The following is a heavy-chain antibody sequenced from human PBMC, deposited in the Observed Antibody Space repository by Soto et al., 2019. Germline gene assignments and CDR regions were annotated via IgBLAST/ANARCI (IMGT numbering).Heavy chain of an antibody. V-gene: IGHV1-24*01. J-gene: IGHJ3*02. CDR2: FDPEDGET. Sequence: ASVKVSCKVSGYTLTELSMHWVRQAPGKGLEWMGGFDPEDGETIYSQKYQGRVNMTEDTSTDTAYMELSSLRSEDTAVYYCATDLTTFGGVIVRKAFDIWGQGTMVTVSS. CDR1: GYTLTELS. CDR3: ATDLTTFGGVIVRKAFDI. D-gene: IGHD3-16*02.